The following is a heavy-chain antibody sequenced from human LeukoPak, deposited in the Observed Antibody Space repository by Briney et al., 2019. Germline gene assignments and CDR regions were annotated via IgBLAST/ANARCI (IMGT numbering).Heavy chain of an antibody. J-gene: IGHJ6*02. Sequence: GRSLRLSCAASGFTFSSYAMHWVRQAPGKGLEWVANIKQDGSEKYYVDSVKGRFTISRDNAKNSLYLQMNSLRAEDTAVYYCARLYDYGGNSYYYGMDVWGQGTTVTVSS. CDR2: IKQDGSEK. D-gene: IGHD4-23*01. CDR3: ARLYDYGGNSYYYGMDV. V-gene: IGHV3-7*01. CDR1: GFTFSSYA.